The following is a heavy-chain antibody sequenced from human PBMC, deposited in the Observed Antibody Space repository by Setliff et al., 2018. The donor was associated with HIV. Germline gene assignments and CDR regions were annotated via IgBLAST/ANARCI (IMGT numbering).Heavy chain of an antibody. V-gene: IGHV4-4*09. CDR1: DDSFSNYD. J-gene: IGHJ6*02. CDR2: ISSSGTT. Sequence: ASETLSLTCVVSDDSFSNYDWTWIRQPPGKALEWIGYISSSGTTNYNPSLRSRVTISVDTSNNQFTLRLKSVTAADTAVYYCARLGRNLRFLTVWGQGTTVTVSS. D-gene: IGHD3-3*01. CDR3: ARLGRNLRFLTV.